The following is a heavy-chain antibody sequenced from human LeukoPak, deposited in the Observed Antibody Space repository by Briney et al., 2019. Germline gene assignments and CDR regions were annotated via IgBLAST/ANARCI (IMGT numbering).Heavy chain of an antibody. V-gene: IGHV5-51*01. D-gene: IGHD5-24*01. CDR3: ARDYSRDGYNHGPFDY. CDR2: IYPGDSDT. J-gene: IGHJ4*02. CDR1: GYRFTSYW. Sequence: GGSLKISCKGSGYRFTSYWIGWVRQMPGKGLEWMGIIYPGDSDTRYSPSFQGQVTISADKSISTAYLQWSSLKASDTAMYYCARDYSRDGYNHGPFDYWGQGTLVTVSS.